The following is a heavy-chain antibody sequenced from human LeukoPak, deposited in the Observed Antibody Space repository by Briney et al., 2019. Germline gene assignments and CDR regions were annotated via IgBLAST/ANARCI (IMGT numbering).Heavy chain of an antibody. CDR2: IIPIFGTP. CDR1: GGTFSSYS. D-gene: IGHD2-2*01. V-gene: IGHV1-69*05. Sequence: SVKVSCKASGGTFSSYSISWVRQAPGQGLEWMGGIIPIFGTPNYAQKFHGRVRITTDDSTNTSYMELRSLSSEDTAVYYCASDPIGYCSRTRCYVDAFDIWGQGTMVTVSS. J-gene: IGHJ3*02. CDR3: ASDPIGYCSRTRCYVDAFDI.